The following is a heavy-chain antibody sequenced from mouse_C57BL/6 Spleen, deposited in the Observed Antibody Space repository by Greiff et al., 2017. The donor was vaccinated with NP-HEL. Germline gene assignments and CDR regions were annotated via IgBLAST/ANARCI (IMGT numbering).Heavy chain of an antibody. V-gene: IGHV1-42*01. J-gene: IGHJ2*01. CDR3: ARRKEFITTVVAKGFDY. CDR2: INPSTGGT. CDR1: GYSFTGYY. Sequence: EVQRVESGPELVKPGASVKISCKASGYSFTGYYMNWVKQSPEKSLEWIGEINPSTGGTTSNQKFKAKATLTVDKSSSTAYMQLKSLTSEDSAVYYCARRKEFITTVVAKGFDYWGQGTTLTVSS. D-gene: IGHD1-1*01.